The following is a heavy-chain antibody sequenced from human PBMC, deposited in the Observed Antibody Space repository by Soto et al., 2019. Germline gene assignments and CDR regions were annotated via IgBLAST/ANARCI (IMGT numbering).Heavy chain of an antibody. CDR2: IIPIFGTA. D-gene: IGHD3-22*01. V-gene: IGHV1-69*12. CDR3: ARDRGPSSGYYPYWFDP. Sequence: QVQLVQSGAEVKKPGSSVKVSCKASGGTFSSYAITWVRQAPGQGLEWMGGIIPIFGTANDAQKFQGRVMITADESTSTADMELSSLRSEDTAVYYCARDRGPSSGYYPYWFDPWGQGTLVTVSS. CDR1: GGTFSSYA. J-gene: IGHJ5*02.